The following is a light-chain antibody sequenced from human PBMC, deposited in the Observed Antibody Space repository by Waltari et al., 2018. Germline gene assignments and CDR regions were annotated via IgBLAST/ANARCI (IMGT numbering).Light chain of an antibody. CDR1: SSDVGGYNY. V-gene: IGLV2-14*03. CDR3: SSYTSSSPLV. Sequence: QSALTQPASVSGSPGQSITISCTGTSSDVGGYNYLSWYQQHPGKAPKLMIYDVSNRPSGVSNRFSGSKSGNTASLTISGLQAEDEADYYCSSYTSSSPLVFGGGTKLTVL. CDR2: DVS. J-gene: IGLJ2*01.